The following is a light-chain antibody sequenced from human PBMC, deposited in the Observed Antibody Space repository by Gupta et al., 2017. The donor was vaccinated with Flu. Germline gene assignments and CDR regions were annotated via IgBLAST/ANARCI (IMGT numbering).Light chain of an antibody. CDR2: EGI. Sequence: SSDVGSNNFVSWYQQHPGKAPKLMIDEGIKRPSGVSNRFSGSKSGNTASLTISGLQAEDEADYYCCSSEGSNIRMFGGGTKLTVL. CDR1: SSDVGSNNF. J-gene: IGLJ3*02. V-gene: IGLV2-23*01. CDR3: CSSEGSNIRM.